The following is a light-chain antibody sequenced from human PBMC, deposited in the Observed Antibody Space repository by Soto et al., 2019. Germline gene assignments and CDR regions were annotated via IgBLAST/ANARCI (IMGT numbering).Light chain of an antibody. CDR3: QQRGT. CDR2: DAS. Sequence: ESVLTQSPATLSLSPGEIATLSCRASQSVGNFFAWYQQKPGHAPRLLIYDASNRATGIPARFSGSGSGTDFTLTISNLEPEDFAVYYCQQRGTFGQGTKVEIK. CDR1: QSVGNF. J-gene: IGKJ1*01. V-gene: IGKV3-11*01.